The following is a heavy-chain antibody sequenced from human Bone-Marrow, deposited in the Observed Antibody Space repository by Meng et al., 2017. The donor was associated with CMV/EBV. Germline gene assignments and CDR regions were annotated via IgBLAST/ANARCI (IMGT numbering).Heavy chain of an antibody. CDR2: MNPNSGNT. CDR1: GYTFTSYD. J-gene: IGHJ6*02. CDR3: VWYIVVVPPNGIDV. D-gene: IGHD2-2*01. Sequence: ASVKVSCKASGYTFTSYDINWVRQATGQGLEWMGWMNPNSGNTGYAQKFQGRVTMTRNTSISTAYMELSSLRSEDTAVYYCVWYIVVVPPNGIDVWGQGTTVTVSS. V-gene: IGHV1-8*01.